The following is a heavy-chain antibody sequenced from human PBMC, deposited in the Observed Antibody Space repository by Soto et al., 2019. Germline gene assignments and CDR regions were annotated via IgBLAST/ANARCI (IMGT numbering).Heavy chain of an antibody. D-gene: IGHD6-6*01. CDR2: ISSSSSYI. V-gene: IGHV3-21*01. CDR1: GFTFSSYS. Sequence: GGSLRLSCAASGFTFSSYSMNWVRQAPGKGLEWVSSISSSSSYIYYADSVKGRITISRDNAKNSLYLQMNSLRAEDTAVYYCARFSSSDYDAFDIWGQGTMVTVSS. J-gene: IGHJ3*02. CDR3: ARFSSSDYDAFDI.